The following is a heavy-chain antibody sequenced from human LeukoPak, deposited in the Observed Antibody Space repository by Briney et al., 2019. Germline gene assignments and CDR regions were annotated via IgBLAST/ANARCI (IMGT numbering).Heavy chain of an antibody. Sequence: GGSLRLSCAASGFTFDDYGMSWVRQAPGKGLEWVSGINWNCGSTGYADSVKGRFTISRDNAKNSLYLQMNSLRAEDTALYYCALEMGGAIVGAIPDNYWGQGTLVTVSS. V-gene: IGHV3-20*04. CDR2: INWNCGST. J-gene: IGHJ4*02. CDR1: GFTFDDYG. D-gene: IGHD1-26*01. CDR3: ALEMGGAIVGAIPDNY.